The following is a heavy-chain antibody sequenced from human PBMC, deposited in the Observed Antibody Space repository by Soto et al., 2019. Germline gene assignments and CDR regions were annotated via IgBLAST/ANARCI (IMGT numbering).Heavy chain of an antibody. Sequence: QVQLVESGGGVVQPGRYLRVSCAASGFTFSIYAMHWVRQAPGTGLEWVAVISYDGTKTYYADSVKGRFTISRDNSTHTVYLQMNSLRDEDTAVYYCSKDRGPRRQWLIYPFDYWGQGTLVTGSP. V-gene: IGHV3-30*18. J-gene: IGHJ4*02. CDR3: SKDRGPRRQWLIYPFDY. D-gene: IGHD6-19*01. CDR2: ISYDGTKT. CDR1: GFTFSIYA.